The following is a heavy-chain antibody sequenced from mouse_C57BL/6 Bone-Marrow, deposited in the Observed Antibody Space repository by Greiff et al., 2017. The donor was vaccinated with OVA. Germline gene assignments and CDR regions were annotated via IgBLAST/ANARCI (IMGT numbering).Heavy chain of an antibody. J-gene: IGHJ2*01. Sequence: SGPVLVKPGASVKMSCKASGYTFTDYYMNWVKQSHGKSLEWIGVINPYNGGTSYNQKFKGKATLTVDKSSSTAYMELNSLTSEDSAVYYCARNVIYYGNWGQGTTLTVSS. CDR3: ARNVIYYGN. D-gene: IGHD2-1*01. V-gene: IGHV1-19*01. CDR1: GYTFTDYY. CDR2: INPYNGGT.